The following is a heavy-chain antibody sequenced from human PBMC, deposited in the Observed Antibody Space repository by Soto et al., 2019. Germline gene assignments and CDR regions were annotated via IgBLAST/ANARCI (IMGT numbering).Heavy chain of an antibody. V-gene: IGHV4-4*07. J-gene: IGHJ1*01. CDR3: GSDTDVWNGFLKH. D-gene: IGHD1-1*01. CDR2: VISSGST. CDR1: GGSIRTYY. Sequence: QVQLQESGPGLVKPSETLSLTCTVSGGSIRTYYWSWIRQPARKGLEGIGRVISSGSTNYNPPLMSRVTMTVDTSKTRYSLKTRFVTASDTAMYYCGSDTDVWNGFLKHWGQG.